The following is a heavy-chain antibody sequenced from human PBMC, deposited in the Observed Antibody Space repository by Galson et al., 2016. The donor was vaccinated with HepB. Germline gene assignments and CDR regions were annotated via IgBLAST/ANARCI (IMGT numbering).Heavy chain of an antibody. CDR1: GFTFSTYS. D-gene: IGHD3-3*01. Sequence: SLRLSCAASGFTFSTYSMNWVRQAPGKGPEWVSSISSSSTYIYYADSVQGRFTISRDHAKNPLYLQMNSLRAEDTAVYYCARGGYDFWSGYAPSTNWFDPWGQGTLVTASS. V-gene: IGHV3-21*01. J-gene: IGHJ5*02. CDR2: ISSSSTYI. CDR3: ARGGYDFWSGYAPSTNWFDP.